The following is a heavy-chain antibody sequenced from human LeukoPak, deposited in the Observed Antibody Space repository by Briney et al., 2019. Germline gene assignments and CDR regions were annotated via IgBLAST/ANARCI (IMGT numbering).Heavy chain of an antibody. CDR1: GGSISSSSYY. Sequence: SETLSLTCTVSGGSISSSSYYWGWIRQPPGKGLEWIGSIYYSGSTYYNPSLKSRVTISVDTSKNQFSLKLSSVTAADTAVYSGPRDHSSYGGKPEYFQPWGQGTLVTVSS. CDR2: IYYSGST. D-gene: IGHD4-23*01. J-gene: IGHJ1*01. CDR3: PRDHSSYGGKPEYFQP. V-gene: IGHV4-39*07.